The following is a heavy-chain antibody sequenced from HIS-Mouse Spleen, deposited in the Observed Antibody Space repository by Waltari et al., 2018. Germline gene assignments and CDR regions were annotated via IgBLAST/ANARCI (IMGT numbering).Heavy chain of an antibody. CDR2: IYYSGSP. V-gene: IGHV4-39*07. CDR3: ARASNGARDY. D-gene: IGHD2-8*01. CDR1: GGSISSSSYY. Sequence: QLQLQESGPGLVKPSETLSLTCTVSGGSISSSSYYWGWIRQPPGKGREWIGSIYYSGSPYSNPSHTILVTISVDTTKNQFSLKLCSVTAEDTAVYYCARASNGARDYWGQGTLVTVSS. J-gene: IGHJ4*02.